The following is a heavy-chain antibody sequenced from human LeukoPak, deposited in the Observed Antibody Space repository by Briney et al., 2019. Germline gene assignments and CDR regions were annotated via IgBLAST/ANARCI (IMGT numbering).Heavy chain of an antibody. V-gene: IGHV3-48*03. CDR3: ARDLRRWWELLRRNYYYYYMDV. D-gene: IGHD1-26*01. Sequence: GALRLSCAASGFTFSSYEMNWVRQAPGKGLEWVSYISSSGSTIYYADSVKGRFTISRDNAKNSLYLQMNSLRAEDTAVYYCARDLRRWWELLRRNYYYYYMDVWGKGTTVTISS. CDR2: ISSSGSTI. J-gene: IGHJ6*03. CDR1: GFTFSSYE.